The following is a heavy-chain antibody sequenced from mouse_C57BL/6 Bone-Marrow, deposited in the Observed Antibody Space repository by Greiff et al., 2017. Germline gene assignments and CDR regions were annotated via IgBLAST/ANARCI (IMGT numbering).Heavy chain of an antibody. V-gene: IGHV14-4*01. J-gene: IGHJ4*01. CDR1: GFNIKDDY. CDR2: IDPENGDT. D-gene: IGHD6-1*01. Sequence: EVQLQESGAELVRPGASVKLSCTASGFNIKDDYMHWVKQRPEQGLEWIGWIDPENGDTEYASKFQGKATITADTSSNTAYLQLRSLTSEDTAVYYSTPTTRYAMDYWGQGTSVTVSS. CDR3: TPTTRYAMDY.